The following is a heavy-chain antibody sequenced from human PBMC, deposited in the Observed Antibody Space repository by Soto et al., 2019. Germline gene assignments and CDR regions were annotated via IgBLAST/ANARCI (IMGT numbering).Heavy chain of an antibody. D-gene: IGHD5-12*01. CDR2: ISAYNGNT. J-gene: IGHJ3*02. V-gene: IGHV1-18*01. CDR1: GYTFTSYG. Sequence: AASVKVSCKASGYTFTSYGISWVRQAPGQGLEWMGWISAYNGNTNYAQKLQGRVTMTTDTSTSTAYMELRSLRSDDTAVYYCARDRGLVATIKSAFDIWGQGTMVTVSS. CDR3: ARDRGLVATIKSAFDI.